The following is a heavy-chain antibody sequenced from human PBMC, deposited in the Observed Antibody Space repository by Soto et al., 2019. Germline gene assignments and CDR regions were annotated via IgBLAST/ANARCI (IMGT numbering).Heavy chain of an antibody. J-gene: IGHJ6*03. V-gene: IGHV3-21*01. CDR3: ARDPCSSTSCYPGHYYYMDV. Sequence: GGSLRLSCAASGFTFSSYSMNWVRQAPGKGLEWVSSISSSSSYIYYADSVKGRFTISRDNAKNSLYLQMNSLRAEDTAVYYCARDPCSSTSCYPGHYYYMDVWGKGTTVTVSS. D-gene: IGHD2-2*01. CDR1: GFTFSSYS. CDR2: ISSSSSYI.